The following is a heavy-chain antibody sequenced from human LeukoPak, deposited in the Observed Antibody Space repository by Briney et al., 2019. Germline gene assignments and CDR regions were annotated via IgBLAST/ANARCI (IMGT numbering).Heavy chain of an antibody. CDR1: GFTFSRYS. CDR2: ISDDGKYI. Sequence: PGGSLRLSCAAFGFTFSRYSMNWVRQAPGKGLEWVSSISDDGKYIYYADSVKGRFSISRDNAKNTLYLQMNSLRAEDTAVYYCARVGGIRRLRLGELSSDDAFDIWGQGTMVTVSS. D-gene: IGHD3-16*02. J-gene: IGHJ3*02. V-gene: IGHV3-21*01. CDR3: ARVGGIRRLRLGELSSDDAFDI.